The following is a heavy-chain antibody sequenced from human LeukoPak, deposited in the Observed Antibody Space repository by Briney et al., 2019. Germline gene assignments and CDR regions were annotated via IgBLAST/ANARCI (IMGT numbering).Heavy chain of an antibody. CDR2: IYSGGST. V-gene: IGHV3-66*01. Sequence: GGSLRLSCVASGFTVSSNYVSWVRQAPGKGLEWVSVIYSGGSTYYADSVKGRFTISRDNSKNTLYLQMNSLRAEDTAVYYCARATPYSSSWTDFDYWGQGTLVTVSS. D-gene: IGHD6-13*01. CDR3: ARATPYSSSWTDFDY. CDR1: GFTVSSNY. J-gene: IGHJ4*02.